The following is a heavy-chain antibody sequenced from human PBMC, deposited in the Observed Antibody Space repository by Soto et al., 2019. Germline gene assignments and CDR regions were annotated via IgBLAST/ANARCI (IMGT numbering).Heavy chain of an antibody. CDR1: GGSISSSSYY. CDR3: ARGEWLLDYFDY. CDR2: IYYSGST. Sequence: SETLSPTCTVSGGSISSSSYYWGWIRQPPGKGLEWIGSIYYSGSTYYNPSLKSRVTISVDTSKNQFSLKLSSVTAADTAVYYCARGEWLLDYFDYWGQGTLVTVPS. D-gene: IGHD3-3*01. V-gene: IGHV4-39*01. J-gene: IGHJ4*02.